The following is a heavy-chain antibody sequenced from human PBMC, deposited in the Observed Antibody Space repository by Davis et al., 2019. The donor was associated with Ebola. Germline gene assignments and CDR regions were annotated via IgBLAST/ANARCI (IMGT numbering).Heavy chain of an antibody. CDR2: ISSSGSTI. J-gene: IGHJ3*02. Sequence: PGGSLRLSCAVSAFTSSDYYMSWIRHAPGKVLEWVSYISSSGSTIYYADSVKGRFTISRDNAKNSLYLQMNSLGAEDTAVYYCARVATPHYGDYDAFDIWGQGTMVTVSS. CDR3: ARVATPHYGDYDAFDI. D-gene: IGHD4-17*01. V-gene: IGHV3-11*04. CDR1: AFTSSDYY.